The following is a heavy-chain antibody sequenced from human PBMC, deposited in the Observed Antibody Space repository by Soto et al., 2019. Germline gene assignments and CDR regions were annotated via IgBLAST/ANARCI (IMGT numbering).Heavy chain of an antibody. CDR3: ARARGGYFDY. Sequence: SETLSLTCTVSGGSISSSNGWTWIRQPPGKGLEWIGYIYYSGSTNYNPSLKSRVTISVDTSKNQFSLKLSSVTAADTAVYYCARARGGYFDYWGQGTLVTVS. CDR2: IYYSGST. CDR1: GGSISSSNG. J-gene: IGHJ4*02. V-gene: IGHV4-59*08.